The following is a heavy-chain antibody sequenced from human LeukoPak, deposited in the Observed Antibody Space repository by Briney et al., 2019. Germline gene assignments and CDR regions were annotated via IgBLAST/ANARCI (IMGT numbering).Heavy chain of an antibody. CDR1: GFTFSDHY. J-gene: IGHJ4*02. Sequence: GGSLRLSCAASGFTFSDHYMDWVRQAPGTGLEWVGRIRNKANSYTTEYAASVKGRFTISRDDSKNSLYLQMNSLKTEDTAVYYCANSRESYRQLNYWGQGTLVTVSS. CDR3: ANSRESYRQLNY. D-gene: IGHD5-24*01. V-gene: IGHV3-72*01. CDR2: IRNKANSYTT.